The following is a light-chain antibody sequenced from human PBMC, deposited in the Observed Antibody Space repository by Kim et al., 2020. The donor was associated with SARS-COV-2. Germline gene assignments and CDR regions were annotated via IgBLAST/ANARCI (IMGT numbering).Light chain of an antibody. J-gene: IGLJ3*02. Sequence: GQSITISCTGTSTDFGYFNYVSWYQRHPGKAPKFMIYDVSNRPSGVSNRFSGSKSGNTASLTISGLQAEDEADYYCTSYTTGSTWVFGGGTQLTVL. CDR1: STDFGYFNY. V-gene: IGLV2-14*03. CDR3: TSYTTGSTWV. CDR2: DVS.